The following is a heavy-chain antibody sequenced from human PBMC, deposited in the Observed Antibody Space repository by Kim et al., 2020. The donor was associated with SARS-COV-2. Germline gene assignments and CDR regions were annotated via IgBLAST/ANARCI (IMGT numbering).Heavy chain of an antibody. CDR1: GYTFTSYY. V-gene: IGHV1-46*01. Sequence: ASVKVSCKASGYTFTSYYMHWVRQAPGQGLEWMGIINPSGGSTSYAQTFQGRVTMTRDTTTSTVYMELSSLSSADTAVYYCARGQKTVKVREYYFDYWGQGTLVTVSS. J-gene: IGHJ4*02. CDR2: INPSGGST. D-gene: IGHD4-4*01. CDR3: ARGQKTVKVREYYFDY.